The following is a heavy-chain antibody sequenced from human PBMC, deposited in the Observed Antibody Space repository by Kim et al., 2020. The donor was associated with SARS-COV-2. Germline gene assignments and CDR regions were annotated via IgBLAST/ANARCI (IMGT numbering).Heavy chain of an antibody. D-gene: IGHD3-22*01. CDR3: AGVLNGWDSTKAYFDY. J-gene: IGHJ4*02. CDR2: IIPIFGTA. CDR1: GGTFSSYA. Sequence: SVKVSCKASGGTFSSYAISWVRQAPGQGLEWMGGIIPIFGTANYAQKFQGRVTITADESTSTAYMELSSLRSEDTAVYYCAGVLNGWDSTKAYFDYWGQGTLVTVSS. V-gene: IGHV1-69*13.